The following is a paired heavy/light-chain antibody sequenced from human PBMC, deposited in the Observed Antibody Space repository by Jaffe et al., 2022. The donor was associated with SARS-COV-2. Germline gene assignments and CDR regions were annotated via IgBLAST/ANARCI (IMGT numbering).Heavy chain of an antibody. CDR1: GGSISNVDYY. Sequence: QVQLQESGPGLVKPSQTLSLTCTVSGGSISNVDYYWSWIRQHPGKGLEWIGYIYYSGSTYYNPSLKSRVTISVDTSKNQFSLNLSSVTAADTAVYYCTLIVGASNAFDIWGQGTMVTVSS. J-gene: IGHJ3*02. CDR3: TLIVGASNAFDI. CDR2: IYYSGST. D-gene: IGHD1-26*01. V-gene: IGHV4-31*03.
Light chain of an antibody. CDR2: EGS. V-gene: IGLV2-23*01. Sequence: QSALTQPASVSGSPGQSITISCTGTSGDVANYNLVSWYQQHPGKAPKLMIYEGSKRPSGVSNRFFGSKSGNTASLTISGLQAEDEADYYCCSYAGSSGYVVFGGGTKLTVL. CDR3: CSYAGSSGYVV. J-gene: IGLJ2*01. CDR1: SGDVANYNL.